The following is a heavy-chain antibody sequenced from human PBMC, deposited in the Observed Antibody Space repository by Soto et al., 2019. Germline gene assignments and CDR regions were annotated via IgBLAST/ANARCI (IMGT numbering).Heavy chain of an antibody. V-gene: IGHV4-4*07. CDR3: AREGSYSAYNFAHGIQLWSFDF. CDR2: IFSSGST. J-gene: IGHJ4*02. D-gene: IGHD5-12*01. Sequence: PSETLSLTGTVSGGSMNTFYWSWVRQPAGKGLEWIGRIFSSGSTSFNPSLESRVAMSVDTSKNHFSLNLSSVTAADMAVYYCAREGSYSAYNFAHGIQLWSFDFWGQGALVTVSS. CDR1: GGSMNTFY.